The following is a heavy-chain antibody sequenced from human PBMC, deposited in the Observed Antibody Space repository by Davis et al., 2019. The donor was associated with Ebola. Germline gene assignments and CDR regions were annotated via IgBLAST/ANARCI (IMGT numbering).Heavy chain of an antibody. CDR1: GLTFSRHW. Sequence: GESLKISCAASGLTFSRHWMTWVRQAPGKGLEWVANIQGDGSGANYVDSVRGRFTISRDNSKNSVYLQMDTLRGEDTAVYYCASRPTDNSYYGVFDYWGQGALVTVSS. J-gene: IGHJ4*02. D-gene: IGHD4-17*01. CDR2: IQGDGSGA. V-gene: IGHV3-7*03. CDR3: ASRPTDNSYYGVFDY.